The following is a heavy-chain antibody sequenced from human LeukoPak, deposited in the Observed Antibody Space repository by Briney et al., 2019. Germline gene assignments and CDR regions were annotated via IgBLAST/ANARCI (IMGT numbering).Heavy chain of an antibody. V-gene: IGHV3-23*01. CDR2: ISNNGGYT. Sequence: GGSLRLSCAASGFTVSSKYMSWVRQAPGKGLEWVSAISNNGGYTYYADSVQGRFTISRDNSKSTLCLQMNSLRAEDTAVYYCAKGEKTRPFGGVIDYWGQGTLVTVSS. CDR3: AKGEKTRPFGGVIDY. D-gene: IGHD3-16*02. CDR1: GFTVSSKY. J-gene: IGHJ4*02.